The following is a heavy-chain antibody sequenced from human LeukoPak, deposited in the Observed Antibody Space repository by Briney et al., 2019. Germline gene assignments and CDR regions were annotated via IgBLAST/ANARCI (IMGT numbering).Heavy chain of an antibody. Sequence: SETLSLTCTVSGGSISSSYYYWGWVRQPPGKGLEWIGEIYHSGSTNYNPSLKSRVTISVDKSKNQFSLKLSSVTAADTAVYYCARDGDSSGWYDPWGQGTLVTVSS. CDR1: GGSISSSYYY. CDR2: IYHSGST. J-gene: IGHJ5*02. CDR3: ARDGDSSGWYDP. V-gene: IGHV4-39*07. D-gene: IGHD6-19*01.